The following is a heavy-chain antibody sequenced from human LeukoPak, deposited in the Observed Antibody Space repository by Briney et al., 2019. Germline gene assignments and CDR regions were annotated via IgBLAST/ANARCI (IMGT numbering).Heavy chain of an antibody. CDR1: GFSFDDYA. D-gene: IGHD3-10*01. Sequence: GRSLRLSCAASGFSFDDYAMHWVRQAPGKGLEWASGISWNSGNIVYADSVKGRFTISRDNAKNSLYLQMNSLRPEDMAFYYCAKDNRGVIRGVFDYWGQGTLVTVSS. J-gene: IGHJ4*02. V-gene: IGHV3-9*03. CDR2: ISWNSGNI. CDR3: AKDNRGVIRGVFDY.